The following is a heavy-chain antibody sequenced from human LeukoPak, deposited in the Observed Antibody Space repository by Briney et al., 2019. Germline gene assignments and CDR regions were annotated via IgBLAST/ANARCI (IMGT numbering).Heavy chain of an antibody. Sequence: SGGSLRLSCAASGFTFSSYAMHWVRQAPGKGLEWVALIRYDGRNKYYADSVKGRFTISRDNSKNTLYLQMNSLRAEDTAVYNCAKDYYDSSGYDAFDIWGQGTMVTVSS. CDR1: GFTFSSYA. V-gene: IGHV3-30*02. CDR2: IRYDGRNK. CDR3: AKDYYDSSGYDAFDI. J-gene: IGHJ3*02. D-gene: IGHD3-22*01.